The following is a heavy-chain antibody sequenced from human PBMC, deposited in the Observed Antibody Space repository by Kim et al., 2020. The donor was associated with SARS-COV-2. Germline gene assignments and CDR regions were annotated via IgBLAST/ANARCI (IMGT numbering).Heavy chain of an antibody. J-gene: IGHJ5*02. Sequence: GGSLRLSCAASGFTFSSYAMSWVRQAPGKGLEWVSAISGSGGSTYYADSVKGRFTISRDNSKNTLYLQMNSLRAEDTAVYYCAKDPRRPIVVVPAAPGAAAGPWGQGTLVTVSS. CDR3: AKDPRRPIVVVPAAPGAAAGP. V-gene: IGHV3-23*01. CDR1: GFTFSSYA. D-gene: IGHD2-2*01. CDR2: ISGSGGST.